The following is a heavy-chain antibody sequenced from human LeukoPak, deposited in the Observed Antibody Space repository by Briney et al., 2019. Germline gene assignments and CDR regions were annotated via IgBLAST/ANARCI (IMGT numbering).Heavy chain of an antibody. CDR2: IYTSGST. D-gene: IGHD6-6*01. CDR3: ARARSSSGPHDAFDI. CDR1: GPSISSYY. V-gene: IGHV4-4*07. Sequence: PSETLSLTCNVSGPSISSYYWSWIRQPAGKGLEWIGRIYTSGSTNYNPSLKSRVTISVDTSKNQFSLKLSSVTAADTAVYYCARARSSSGPHDAFDIWGQGTMVTVSS. J-gene: IGHJ3*02.